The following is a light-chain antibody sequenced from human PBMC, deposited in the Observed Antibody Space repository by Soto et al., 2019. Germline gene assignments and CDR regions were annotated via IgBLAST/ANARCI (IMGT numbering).Light chain of an antibody. CDR2: GAS. V-gene: IGKV3-20*01. J-gene: IGKJ2*01. Sequence: EIVLTQSPGTLSLSPGERATLSCRASQSVSSSYLAWYQQKPGQAPRLLIYGASSMATGIPDRFSGSGSGTEFTLTISRLEPEDVAVYYCQQYGSSHMYTFGQGTKLEIK. CDR1: QSVSSSY. CDR3: QQYGSSHMYT.